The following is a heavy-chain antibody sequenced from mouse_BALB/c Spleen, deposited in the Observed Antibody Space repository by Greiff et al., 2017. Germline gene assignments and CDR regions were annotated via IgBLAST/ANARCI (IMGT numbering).Heavy chain of an antibody. Sequence: VQLQQSGAELVRPGASVKLSCTASGFNIKDYYMHWVKQRPEQGLEWIGWIDPENGDTEYAPKFQGKATMTADTSSNTAYLQLSSLTSEDTAVYYCKITTVVATSDNWGQGTTLTVSS. D-gene: IGHD1-1*01. CDR3: KITTVVATSDN. CDR2: IDPENGDT. CDR1: GFNIKDYY. V-gene: IGHV14-4*02. J-gene: IGHJ2*01.